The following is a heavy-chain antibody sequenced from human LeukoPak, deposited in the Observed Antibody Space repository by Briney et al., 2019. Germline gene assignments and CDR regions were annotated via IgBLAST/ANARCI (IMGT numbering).Heavy chain of an antibody. CDR2: ISSSSSYI. J-gene: IGHJ4*02. D-gene: IGHD3-3*01. V-gene: IGHV3-21*01. CDR1: GFTFDDYA. Sequence: GGSLRLSCAASGFTFDDYAMHWVRQAPGKGLEWVSSISSSSSYIYYADSVKGRFTISRDNAKNSLYLQMNSLRAEDTAVYYCARDLTSPTYYDFWSGYPGSFDYWGQGTLVTVSS. CDR3: ARDLTSPTYYDFWSGYPGSFDY.